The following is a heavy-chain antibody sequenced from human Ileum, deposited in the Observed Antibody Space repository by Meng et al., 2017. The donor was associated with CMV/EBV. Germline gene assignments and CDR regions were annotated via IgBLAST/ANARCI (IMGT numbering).Heavy chain of an antibody. Sequence: NAWMSWVRQAPGKGLEWVGRIKSKTDGGTTDYAAPVKGRFTISRDDSKNTLYLQMNSLKTEDTAVYYCTTDLGPYCSSTSCYSGRFDPWGQGTLVTVSS. D-gene: IGHD2-2*02. CDR2: IKSKTDGGTT. CDR3: TTDLGPYCSSTSCYSGRFDP. CDR1: NAW. V-gene: IGHV3-15*01. J-gene: IGHJ5*02.